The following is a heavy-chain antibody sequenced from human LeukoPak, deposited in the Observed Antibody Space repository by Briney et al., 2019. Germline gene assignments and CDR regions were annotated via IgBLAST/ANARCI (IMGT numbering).Heavy chain of an antibody. J-gene: IGHJ4*02. CDR1: GGSISSSSYY. V-gene: IGHV4-39*01. D-gene: IGHD6-19*01. Sequence: SVTLSLTCTVSGGSISSSSYYWGWIRQPPGKGLERIGSIYYSWSTFYNPSLKSRVTISVDTSKNQFSLKLSSVTAADTAVYYCARPMYSSGWYNYWGQGTLVTVSS. CDR2: IYYSWST. CDR3: ARPMYSSGWYNY.